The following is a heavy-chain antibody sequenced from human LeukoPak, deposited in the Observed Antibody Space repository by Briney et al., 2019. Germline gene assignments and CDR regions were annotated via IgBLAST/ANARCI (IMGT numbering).Heavy chain of an antibody. CDR3: ARHRYYYGSGSYYPFDY. V-gene: IGHV5-51*01. CDR1: GYSFTRFW. Sequence: GESLKISCKGSGYSFTRFWIGWVRQMPGKGLEWMGIIYPGDSDTRYSPSFQGQVTISADKSISTAYLQWSSLKASDTAMYYCARHRYYYGSGSYYPFDYWGQGTLVTVSS. D-gene: IGHD3-10*01. CDR2: IYPGDSDT. J-gene: IGHJ4*02.